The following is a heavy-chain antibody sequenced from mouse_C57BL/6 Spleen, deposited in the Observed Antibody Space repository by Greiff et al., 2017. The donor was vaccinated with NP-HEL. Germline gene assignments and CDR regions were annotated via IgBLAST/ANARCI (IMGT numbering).Heavy chain of an antibody. Sequence: VKLMESGPGLVQPSQCLSITCTVSGFSLTSYGVHWVRQSPGKGLEWLGVIWRGGSTDYNAAFMSRLSITKDNSKSQVFFKMNSLQADDTAIYYCAKKGDDYDGGAMDYWGQGTSVTVSS. J-gene: IGHJ4*01. V-gene: IGHV2-5*01. CDR3: AKKGDDYDGGAMDY. CDR1: GFSLTSYG. CDR2: IWRGGST. D-gene: IGHD2-4*01.